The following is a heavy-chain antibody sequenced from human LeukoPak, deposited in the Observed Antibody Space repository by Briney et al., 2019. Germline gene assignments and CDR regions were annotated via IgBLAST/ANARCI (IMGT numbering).Heavy chain of an antibody. CDR1: GFTFIGNT. J-gene: IGHJ4*02. CDR3: ARAYGSGSYVPDY. D-gene: IGHD3-10*01. Sequence: GGSWSLSCEASGFTFIGNTINWVPQAPGKGLNWVPSISTSSGYIYYADSVKGRFTISRDNAENSLYLQMNSLRAEDTAVYYCARAYGSGSYVPDYWGQGTLVTVSS. V-gene: IGHV3-21*01. CDR2: ISTSSGYI.